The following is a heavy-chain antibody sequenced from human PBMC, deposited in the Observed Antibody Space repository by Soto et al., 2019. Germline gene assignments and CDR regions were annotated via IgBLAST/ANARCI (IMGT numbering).Heavy chain of an antibody. D-gene: IGHD3-22*01. Sequence: QVQLQESGPGLVKPSQTLSLTCTVSGGSISSGGYYWSWIRQHPGKGLEWIGYIYYTGSTYYNPSLKSRVTISVDTSKNQFSLKLGSVTAADTAVYYCARGHNYDSSGYYDDAFDIWGQGTMVTVSS. CDR3: ARGHNYDSSGYYDDAFDI. CDR2: IYYTGST. CDR1: GGSISSGGYY. V-gene: IGHV4-31*03. J-gene: IGHJ3*02.